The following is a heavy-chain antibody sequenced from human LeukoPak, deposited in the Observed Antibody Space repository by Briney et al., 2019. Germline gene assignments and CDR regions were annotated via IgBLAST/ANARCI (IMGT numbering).Heavy chain of an antibody. J-gene: IGHJ6*02. Sequence: SETLSLTCTVSGGSISSYCWSWIRQPAGKGLEWIGRIYTSGSTNYNPSLKSRVTMSVDTSKNQFSLKLSSVTAADTAVYYCARVGIGATIPHDYYGMDVWGQGTTVTVSS. CDR1: GGSISSYC. V-gene: IGHV4-4*07. D-gene: IGHD5-12*01. CDR2: IYTSGST. CDR3: ARVGIGATIPHDYYGMDV.